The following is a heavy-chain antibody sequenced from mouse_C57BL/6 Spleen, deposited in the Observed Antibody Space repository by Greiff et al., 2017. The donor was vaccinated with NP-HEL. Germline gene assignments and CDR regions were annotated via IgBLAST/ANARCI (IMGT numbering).Heavy chain of an antibody. J-gene: IGHJ4*01. CDR1: GYSITSGYY. CDR2: ISYDGSN. D-gene: IGHD2-12*01. V-gene: IGHV3-6*01. CDR3: ARDLERREDY. Sequence: EVQLVESGPGLVKPSQSLSLTCSVTGYSITSGYYWNWIRQFPGNKLEWMGYISYDGSNNYNPSLKNRISITRDTSKNQFFLKLNSVTTEDTATYYCARDLERREDYWGQGTSVTVSS.